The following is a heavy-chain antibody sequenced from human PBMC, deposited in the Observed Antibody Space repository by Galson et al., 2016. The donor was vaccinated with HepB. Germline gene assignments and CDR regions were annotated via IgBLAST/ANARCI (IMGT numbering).Heavy chain of an antibody. J-gene: IGHJ4*02. CDR2: ISWNGGII. CDR1: GFTFGNYG. D-gene: IGHD6-19*01. Sequence: SLRLSCAASGFTFGNYGIHWVRQAPGKGLEWVSGISWNGGIIGYVDSVKGRFTISRDNAKGFLYLQMNSLRPEDTAFYYCVKVFVGGWYREAFDSWGRGALVTVSS. V-gene: IGHV3-9*01. CDR3: VKVFVGGWYREAFDS.